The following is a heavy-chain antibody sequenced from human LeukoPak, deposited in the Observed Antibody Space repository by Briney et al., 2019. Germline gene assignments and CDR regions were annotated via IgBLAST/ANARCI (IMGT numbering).Heavy chain of an antibody. V-gene: IGHV4-30-2*01. D-gene: IGHD1-7*01. Sequence: SETLSLTCAVSGGSISSGGYSWSWIRQPPGKGLEWIGYIYHSGSTYYNPSLKSRVTISVDRSKNQFSLKLSSVTAADTAVYYCARGHNWNSYWFDPWGQGTLVTVSS. J-gene: IGHJ5*02. CDR3: ARGHNWNSYWFDP. CDR2: IYHSGST. CDR1: GGSISSGGYS.